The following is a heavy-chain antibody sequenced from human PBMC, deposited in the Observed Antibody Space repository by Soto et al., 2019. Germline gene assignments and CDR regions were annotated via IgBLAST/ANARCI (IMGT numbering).Heavy chain of an antibody. CDR2: IKQDGSEK. D-gene: IGHD3-3*01. J-gene: IGHJ4*02. V-gene: IGHV3-7*01. CDR1: GFTFSSYW. CDR3: AGPPGAGVVQTPP. Sequence: GGSLRLSCAASGFTFSSYWMSWVRQAPGKGLEWVANIKQDGSEKYYVDSVKGRFTISRDNAKNSLYLQMNSLRAEDTAVYYCAGPPGAGVVQTPPWGQGTLVTVSS.